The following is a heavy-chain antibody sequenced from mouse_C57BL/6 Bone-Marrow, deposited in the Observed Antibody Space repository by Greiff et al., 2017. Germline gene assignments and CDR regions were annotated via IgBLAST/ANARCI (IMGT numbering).Heavy chain of an antibody. CDR1: GYTFTNYW. CDR3: ARSFITTVVAYWYFDV. V-gene: IGHV1-63*01. J-gene: IGHJ1*03. Sequence: QVQLKESGAELVRPGTSVKMSCKASGYTFTNYWIGWAKQRPGHGLEWIGDIYPGGGYTNYNEKFKGKATLTADKSSSTAYMQFSSLTSEDSAIYYCARSFITTVVAYWYFDVWGTGTTVTVSS. CDR2: IYPGGGYT. D-gene: IGHD1-1*01.